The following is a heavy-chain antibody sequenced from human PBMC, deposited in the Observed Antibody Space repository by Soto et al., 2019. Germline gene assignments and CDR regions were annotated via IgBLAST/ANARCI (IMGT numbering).Heavy chain of an antibody. CDR3: ARAPFEVREGPLNWFDP. CDR2: IYHSGST. V-gene: IGHV4-38-2*01. CDR1: GYSISSGYY. J-gene: IGHJ5*02. Sequence: KTSETLSLTCAVSGYSISSGYYWGWIRQPPGKGLEWIGSIYHSGSTYYNPSLKSRVTISVDTSKNQFSLKLSSVTAADTAVYYCARAPFEVREGPLNWFDPWGQGTLVTVSS. D-gene: IGHD3-10*01.